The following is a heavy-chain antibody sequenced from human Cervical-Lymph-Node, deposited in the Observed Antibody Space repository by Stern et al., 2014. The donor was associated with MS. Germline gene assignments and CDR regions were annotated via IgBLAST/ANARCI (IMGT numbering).Heavy chain of an antibody. CDR2: IYPGDSDT. J-gene: IGHJ4*02. CDR3: ARDYGDYAFDY. Sequence: EVQLVESGAEVKKPGESLKIFCKGSGYSFTANWIAWVRQMPGKGLEWMGFIYPGDSDTRYSPSFQGLVTISADKSISTAYLQWSSLKASDTAMYYCARDYGDYAFDYWGQGTLVTVSS. CDR1: GYSFTANW. D-gene: IGHD4-17*01. V-gene: IGHV5-51*01.